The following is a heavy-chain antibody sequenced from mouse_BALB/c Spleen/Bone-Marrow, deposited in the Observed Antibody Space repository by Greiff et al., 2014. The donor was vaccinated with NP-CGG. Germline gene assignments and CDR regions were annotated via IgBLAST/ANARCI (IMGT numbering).Heavy chain of an antibody. V-gene: IGHV1S81*02. Sequence: QVQLQQPGTELVKPGASVKLSCKASGYTFTSYWIHWVKQRPGQGLEWIGEIHPSNGRTNYSEKFKTKVTLTVDKSSTTAHMQLRSLTSEDSAVYYCARGTARAMMDYWGQGTSVTVSS. D-gene: IGHD3-2*01. CDR1: GYTFTSYW. J-gene: IGHJ4*01. CDR3: ARGTARAMMDY. CDR2: IHPSNGRT.